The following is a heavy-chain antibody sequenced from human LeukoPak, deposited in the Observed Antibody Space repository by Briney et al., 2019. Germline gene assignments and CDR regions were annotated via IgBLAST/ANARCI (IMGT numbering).Heavy chain of an antibody. V-gene: IGHV1-69*05. CDR1: GGTFSSYA. J-gene: IGHJ4*02. CDR3: AREDYGDYGDH. Sequence: ASVKVSCKASGGTFSSYAISWVRQAPGQGLEWMGRIIPIFGTANYAQKFQGRVTITTDESTSTAYMELSSLRSEDTAVYYCAREDYGDYGDHWGQGTLVTVSS. CDR2: IIPIFGTA. D-gene: IGHD4-17*01.